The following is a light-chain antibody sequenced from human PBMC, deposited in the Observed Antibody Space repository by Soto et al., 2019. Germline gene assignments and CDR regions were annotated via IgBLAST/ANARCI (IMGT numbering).Light chain of an antibody. J-gene: IGLJ2*01. CDR1: SSDVGGY. V-gene: IGLV2-8*01. CDR2: EVT. Sequence: QSALTQPPSASGSPGQSVTISCTGTSSDVGGYVSWYQQHPGKAPKLMIYEVTKRPSGVPDRFCGSKSGNTASLTVSGLQAEDEADYYCSAYAGSNTDVVFGGGTKVTV. CDR3: SAYAGSNTDVV.